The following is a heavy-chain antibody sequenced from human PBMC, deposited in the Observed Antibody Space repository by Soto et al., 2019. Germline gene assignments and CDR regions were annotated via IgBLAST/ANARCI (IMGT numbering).Heavy chain of an antibody. Sequence: GGSLRLSCAASGFTFSNYAMNWVRQAPGKGLEWVSSISSSSSYIYYADSVKGRFTISRDNAKNSLYLQMNSLRAEDTAVYYCARDPLTVTTPSASNWFDPWGQGTLVTVSS. D-gene: IGHD4-17*01. V-gene: IGHV3-21*01. CDR3: ARDPLTVTTPSASNWFDP. CDR2: ISSSSSYI. CDR1: GFTFSNYA. J-gene: IGHJ5*02.